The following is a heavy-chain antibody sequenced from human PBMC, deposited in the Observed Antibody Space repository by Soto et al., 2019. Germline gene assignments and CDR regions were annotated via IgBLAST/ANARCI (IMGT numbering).Heavy chain of an antibody. Sequence: SETLSLTCSVSGASISSGDYYWSWIRQAPGKGLEWIGHIYYSGSTHYKASLKSRVTISVDTSKTQFSLNLTSVTAADTALYYCARMGFTYEIASFCGQGTQVTVSS. D-gene: IGHD3-16*02. J-gene: IGHJ4*02. CDR3: ARMGFTYEIASF. CDR1: GASISSGDYY. V-gene: IGHV4-30-4*01. CDR2: IYYSGST.